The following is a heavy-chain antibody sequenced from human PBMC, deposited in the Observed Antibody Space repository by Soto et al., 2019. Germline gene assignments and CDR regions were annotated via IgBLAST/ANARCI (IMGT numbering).Heavy chain of an antibody. V-gene: IGHV3-11*06. CDR2: ISGTAIYT. D-gene: IGHD2-2*01. Sequence: QVQLVESGGGLVKPEGSLRLSCVVSGFTFSDYYMSWIRQAPGKGLEWVAYISGTAIYTNYAESVKGRFTISRDNAEISLYLEMNSLRSEDSATYYCARDAGVLIPAAIGGGYGLDVWGPGTTVTVSS. J-gene: IGHJ6*02. CDR3: ARDAGVLIPAAIGGGYGLDV. CDR1: GFTFSDYY.